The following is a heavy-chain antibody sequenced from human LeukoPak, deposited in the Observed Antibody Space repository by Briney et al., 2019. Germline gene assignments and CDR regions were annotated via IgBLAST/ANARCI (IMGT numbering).Heavy chain of an antibody. CDR1: GFTFDSYS. J-gene: IGHJ4*02. CDR3: ARGLALGPTVTPKAFDH. D-gene: IGHD4-11*01. V-gene: IGHV3-48*01. CDR2: ISNSGSPI. Sequence: GGSLRRSCVVSGFTFDSYSMSWVRQAPGKGLEWISYISNSGSPIYYADSVKGRFTISRDKDRSSLYLQMNSLAADDTAVYYCARGLALGPTVTPKAFDHWGQGTLVTVSS.